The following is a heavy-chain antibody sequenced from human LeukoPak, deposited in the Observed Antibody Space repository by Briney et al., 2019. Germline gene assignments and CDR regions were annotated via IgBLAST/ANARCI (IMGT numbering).Heavy chain of an antibody. CDR2: INNDESST. V-gene: IGHV3-74*01. D-gene: IGHD2-8*02. J-gene: IGHJ4*02. CDR1: GFTFNNYW. CDR3: VREGRGVVPPGFY. Sequence: GGPLRLSCAASGFTFNNYWMHWVRQAPGKGLVWVSRINNDESSTHYADSVKGRFTISRDNSRNTVYLEMNFLRAEDTAVYYCVREGRGVVPPGFYWGQGTLVTVSS.